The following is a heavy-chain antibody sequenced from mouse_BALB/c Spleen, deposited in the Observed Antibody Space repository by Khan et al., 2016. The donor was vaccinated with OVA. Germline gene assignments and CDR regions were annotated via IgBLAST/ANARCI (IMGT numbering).Heavy chain of an antibody. CDR1: GFTFNNYL. D-gene: IGHD2-14*01. CDR3: AREAYRYDEYYFDY. J-gene: IGHJ2*01. V-gene: IGHV5-6-5*01. Sequence: EVQGVESGGGSVKPGGSLKLSCAVSGFTFNNYLMSWVRQTPEKRLEWVASISSGGSTYYSDSVKGRFTISRDNGRNIVYLQMSSLRSEDMAMYYCAREAYRYDEYYFDYWGQGTTLTVSS. CDR2: ISSGGST.